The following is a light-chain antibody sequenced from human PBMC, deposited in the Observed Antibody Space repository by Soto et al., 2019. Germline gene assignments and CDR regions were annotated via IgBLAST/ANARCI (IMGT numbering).Light chain of an antibody. CDR1: QSVSSY. V-gene: IGKV3-11*01. CDR2: DAS. Sequence: EIVLTQSPATLSLSPGERATLSCRASQSVSSYLAWYQQKPGQAPRLLIYDASNRATGIPARFSGSGSGTDFTLTISSLEPEDFAVYYCQLYGSSPTTFGQGSRLET. J-gene: IGKJ5*01. CDR3: QLYGSSPTT.